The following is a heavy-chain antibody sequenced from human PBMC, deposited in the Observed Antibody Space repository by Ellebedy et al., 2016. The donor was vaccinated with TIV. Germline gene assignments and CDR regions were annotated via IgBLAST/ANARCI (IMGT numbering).Heavy chain of an antibody. Sequence: SETLSLTCTVSGDSISRSSYYWGWIRQPPGKGLEWIGCIYYTGSTDDNPSLKSRVAISAATSKNHFSLRLSSVTAADTAVYYCSRWFGELLYVRWFDPWGQGTLVTVSS. J-gene: IGHJ5*02. V-gene: IGHV4-39*01. CDR3: SRWFGELLYVRWFDP. CDR1: GDSISRSSYY. D-gene: IGHD3-10*01. CDR2: IYYTGST.